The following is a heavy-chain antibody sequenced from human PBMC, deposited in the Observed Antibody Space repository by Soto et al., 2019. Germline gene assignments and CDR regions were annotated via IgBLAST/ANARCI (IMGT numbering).Heavy chain of an antibody. J-gene: IGHJ3*01. CDR3: ARGPFGDSPIDF. Sequence: GASVKVSCKASGYTFTGFYVHWVRQAPRQGLEWMGWINPRNGDKILAQKFEGRVTLTRDTSVTTVYMDLSNLDSDDTAVYYCARGPFGDSPIDFWGPGTMVTVSS. CDR1: GYTFTGFY. CDR2: INPRNGDK. D-gene: IGHD3-10*01. V-gene: IGHV1-2*02.